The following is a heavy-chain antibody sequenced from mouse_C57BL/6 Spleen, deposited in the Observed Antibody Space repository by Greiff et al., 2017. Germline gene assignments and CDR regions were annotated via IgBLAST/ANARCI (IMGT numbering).Heavy chain of an antibody. D-gene: IGHD1-1*01. CDR3: ARSLLRYLSYWYFDV. J-gene: IGHJ1*03. CDR2: ISSGGSYT. V-gene: IGHV5-6*01. Sequence: EVQLVESGGDLVKPGGSLKLSCAASGFTFSSYGMSWVRQTPDKRLEWVATISSGGSYTYYPDSVKGRFTISRDNAKNTLYLQMSSLKSEDTAMYYCARSLLRYLSYWYFDVWGTGTTVTVSS. CDR1: GFTFSSYG.